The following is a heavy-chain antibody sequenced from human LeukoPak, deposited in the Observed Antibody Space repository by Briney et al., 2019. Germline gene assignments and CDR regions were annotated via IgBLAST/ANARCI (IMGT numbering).Heavy chain of an antibody. J-gene: IGHJ5*02. Sequence: ASVKVSCKASGYTFTSYGISWVRQAPGQGLEWMGWISAYNGNTNYAQKLQGRVTMTTDTSTSTAYMELRILRSDDTAVYYCARAGKRLVGASWFDPWGQGTLVTVSS. CDR3: ARAGKRLVGASWFDP. D-gene: IGHD1-26*01. CDR2: ISAYNGNT. V-gene: IGHV1-18*01. CDR1: GYTFTSYG.